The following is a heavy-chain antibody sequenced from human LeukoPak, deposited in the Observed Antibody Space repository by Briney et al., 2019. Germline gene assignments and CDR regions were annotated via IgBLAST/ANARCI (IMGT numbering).Heavy chain of an antibody. Sequence: SGTLSLTCAVSGDSISSRDWWSWVRQPPGGGLEWIAEIYHSGNINYNPSLKSRVTISIDKSKNQLSLKLSSVTAADTANYFCARAGIPWNPADCWGQGTLVIVSS. V-gene: IGHV4-4*02. CDR1: GDSISSRDW. D-gene: IGHD1-14*01. J-gene: IGHJ4*02. CDR2: IYHSGNI. CDR3: ARAGIPWNPADC.